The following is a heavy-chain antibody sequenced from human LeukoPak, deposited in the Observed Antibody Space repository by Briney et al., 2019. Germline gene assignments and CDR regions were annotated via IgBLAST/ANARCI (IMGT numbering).Heavy chain of an antibody. CDR3: AKDRAYCSSTSCYFLDESFGYYFDY. J-gene: IGHJ4*02. CDR2: INHDGSST. D-gene: IGHD2-2*01. Sequence: GGSLRLSCATSGFTFTTFWMHWVRQAPGKGLVWVSRINHDGSSTNYADSVKGRFTISRDNAKNTVYLQMNSLRAEDTAVYYCAKDRAYCSSTSCYFLDESFGYYFDYWGQGTLVTVSS. V-gene: IGHV3-74*01. CDR1: GFTFTTFW.